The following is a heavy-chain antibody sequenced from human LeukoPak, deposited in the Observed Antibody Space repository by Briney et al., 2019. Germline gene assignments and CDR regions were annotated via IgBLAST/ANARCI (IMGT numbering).Heavy chain of an antibody. V-gene: IGHV3-11*01. Sequence: GGPLRLSCPAAGLAFSDFYTFWIRHAPGEGLEWISYIRNSGSTFYYTDSVKGRLSIARDNDKHLLYLQMNSLRADDTAVYYCARDALGSYDYWGQGTLVTVSS. CDR1: GLAFSDFY. CDR3: ARDALGSYDY. CDR2: IRNSGSTF. J-gene: IGHJ4*02. D-gene: IGHD3-10*01.